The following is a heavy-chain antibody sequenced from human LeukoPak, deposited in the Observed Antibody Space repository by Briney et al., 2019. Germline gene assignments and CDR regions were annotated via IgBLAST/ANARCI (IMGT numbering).Heavy chain of an antibody. D-gene: IGHD3-3*01. Sequence: GGSLRLSCAASGFRFSDFTMTWVRQAPGKGLEWVSSISSSSSYIYYADSVKGRFTISRDNAKNSLYLQMNSLRAEDTAVYYCARTKGLRFLEWPPTDAFDIWGQGTMVTVSS. V-gene: IGHV3-21*01. CDR2: ISSSSSYI. CDR1: GFRFSDFT. J-gene: IGHJ3*02. CDR3: ARTKGLRFLEWPPTDAFDI.